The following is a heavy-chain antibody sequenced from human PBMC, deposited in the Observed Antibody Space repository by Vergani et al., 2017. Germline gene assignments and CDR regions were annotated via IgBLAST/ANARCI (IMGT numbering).Heavy chain of an antibody. D-gene: IGHD4-17*01. CDR1: GFSFNTYG. CDR3: AKDGRENSDYGYFDY. V-gene: IGHV3-30*02. CDR2: IGYDGRIK. J-gene: IGHJ4*02. Sequence: QVQLVETGGGVVQPGGSLRLYCATSGFSFNTYGAHWVRQAPGKGLEWVAFIGYDGRIKYNVDSVKGRFTISRDTSKKTLSLQMRSLRADDTAVYYCAKDGRENSDYGYFDYWGQGNLVTVSS.